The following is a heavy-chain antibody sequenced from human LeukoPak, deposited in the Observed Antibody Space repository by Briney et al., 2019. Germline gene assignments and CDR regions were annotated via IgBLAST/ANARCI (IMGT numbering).Heavy chain of an antibody. D-gene: IGHD5-18*01. CDR1: GYTFTSYY. V-gene: IGHV1-69*10. J-gene: IGHJ4*02. CDR3: ARGSRIQLWLHEVLDY. CDR2: ITPILGTA. Sequence: ASVKVSCKASGYTFTSYYMHWVRQAPGQGLEWMGGITPILGTANYAQKFQGRVTINADQSTSTAYMELSSLRSDDTAVYYCARGSRIQLWLHEVLDYWGQGTLVTVSS.